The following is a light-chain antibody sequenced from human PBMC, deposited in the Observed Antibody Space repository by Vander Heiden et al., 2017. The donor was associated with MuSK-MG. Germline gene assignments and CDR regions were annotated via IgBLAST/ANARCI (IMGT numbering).Light chain of an antibody. CDR1: QIVRSY. Sequence: IVLTQSPATLSLPPGERATLSCSASQIVRSYTAMYKQKPGHAPRLLIYDLPNRATGIPARFSGSGSNTDFTLTISSLEAEDFAVYYCQKRSSWPITFGQGTRLEIK. CDR2: DLP. J-gene: IGKJ5*01. CDR3: QKRSSWPIT. V-gene: IGKV3-11*01.